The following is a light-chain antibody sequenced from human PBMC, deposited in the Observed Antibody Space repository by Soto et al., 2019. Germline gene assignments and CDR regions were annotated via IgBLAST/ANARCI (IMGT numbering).Light chain of an antibody. Sequence: DIQMTQSPSSLSASVGDRITITCRASQSIGTYLNWFQQKPGKVPKLLIFSASNLQSGVPSRFSAGGSGTDFTLTIRSLQPEDFATYYCQLATDTRWTFGQGTKVEVK. CDR2: SAS. V-gene: IGKV1-39*01. CDR1: QSIGTY. CDR3: QLATDTRWT. J-gene: IGKJ1*01.